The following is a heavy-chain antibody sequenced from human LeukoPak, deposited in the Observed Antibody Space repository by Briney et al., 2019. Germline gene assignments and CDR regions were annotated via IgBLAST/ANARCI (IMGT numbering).Heavy chain of an antibody. D-gene: IGHD3-10*01. CDR2: INPNSGGT. CDR3: ARVLVTMVRGVMAYFDY. V-gene: IGHV1-2*02. Sequence: ASVKVSCKASGYTFTDYYMHWVRQAPGQGLEWMGWINPNSGGTNYAQKFQGRVTMTRDTSISTAYMELSRLRSDDTAVYYCARVLVTMVRGVMAYFDYWGQGTLVTVSS. J-gene: IGHJ4*02. CDR1: GYTFTDYY.